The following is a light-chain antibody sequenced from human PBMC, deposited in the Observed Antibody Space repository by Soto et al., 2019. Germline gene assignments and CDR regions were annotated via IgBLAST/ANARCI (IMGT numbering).Light chain of an antibody. CDR3: QQYGRLPPFT. Sequence: ELVLTQSPGPLSLSPGERATLSCRASQSVSSTYIAWYQQNPGRAPRLLIYGASSRATGIPDRFSGSGSGTDFTLTISRLEPEDFAVYFCQQYGRLPPFTFGQGTKVEIK. CDR1: QSVSSTY. CDR2: GAS. V-gene: IGKV3-20*01. J-gene: IGKJ2*01.